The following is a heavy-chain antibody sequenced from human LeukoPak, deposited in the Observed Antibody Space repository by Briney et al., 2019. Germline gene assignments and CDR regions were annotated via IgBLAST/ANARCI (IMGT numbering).Heavy chain of an antibody. CDR3: ARDRLWFGDGSPFDY. D-gene: IGHD3-10*01. V-gene: IGHV3-30*04. CDR1: GFTLGDFA. J-gene: IGHJ4*02. CDR2: ILYDGSND. Sequence: GRSLRLSCAASGFTLGDFAMYRVHQAPGKGLEWVASILYDGSNDNYAASVKGRFTISRDNSKSTLYLQMDDLRDEDTAVYYCARDRLWFGDGSPFDYWGQGNLVTVSS.